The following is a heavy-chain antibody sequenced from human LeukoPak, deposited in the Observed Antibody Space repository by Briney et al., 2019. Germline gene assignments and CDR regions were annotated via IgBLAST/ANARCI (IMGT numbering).Heavy chain of an antibody. CDR3: ARLEITTVTTSEY. D-gene: IGHD4-17*01. CDR1: GGTFSSYA. V-gene: IGHV1-69*01. Sequence: SVKVSCKASGGTFSSYAISWVRQAPGQGLEWMGGIIPIFGTANYAQKFQGRVTITADESTSTAYMELSSLRSEDTAGYYCARLEITTVTTSEYWGQGTLVTVSS. J-gene: IGHJ4*02. CDR2: IIPIFGTA.